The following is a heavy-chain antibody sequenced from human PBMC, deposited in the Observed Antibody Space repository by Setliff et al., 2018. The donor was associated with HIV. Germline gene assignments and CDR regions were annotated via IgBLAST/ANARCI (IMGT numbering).Heavy chain of an antibody. D-gene: IGHD6-25*01. V-gene: IGHV4-34*01. CDR3: ARDVYRRGPYDY. Sequence: SETLSLTCAVHGGSLSGYYWSWIRQPPGKGLEWIGEINHSGSTNYNPSLKSRVTISVDTSKNQFSLKLSSVTAADTAVYYCARDVYRRGPYDYWGQGTLVTVSS. CDR1: GGSLSGYY. J-gene: IGHJ4*02. CDR2: INHSGST.